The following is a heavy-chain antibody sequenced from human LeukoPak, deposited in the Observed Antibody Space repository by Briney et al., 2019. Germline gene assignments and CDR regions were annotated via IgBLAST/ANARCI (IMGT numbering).Heavy chain of an antibody. CDR3: ARVRFGYSSIPFDY. CDR1: GFTFSSYW. D-gene: IGHD6-19*01. CDR2: INSDGSST. V-gene: IGHV3-74*01. J-gene: IGHJ4*02. Sequence: PGGTLRLSCAASGFTFSSYWMHWVRQAPGKGLVWGSRINSDGSSTSYADSVKGRFTISRDNAKNTLYLQMNSLRAEDTAVYYCARVRFGYSSIPFDYSGQGTLVTVSS.